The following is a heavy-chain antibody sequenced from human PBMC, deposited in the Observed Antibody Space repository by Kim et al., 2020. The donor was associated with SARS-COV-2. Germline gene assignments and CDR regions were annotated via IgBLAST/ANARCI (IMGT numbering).Heavy chain of an antibody. D-gene: IGHD2-21*01. CDR3: ARGAVISYYFDY. Sequence: GGSLRLSCAASGFSLSSFGMNWVRQAPGKGLEWVSYISGSTSTIYYADSVKGRFTISRDNAKNSLYLQMNILSDEDTAVYYCARGAVISYYFDYWGRGSLVTVSS. J-gene: IGHJ4*02. V-gene: IGHV3-48*02. CDR2: ISGSTSTI. CDR1: GFSLSSFG.